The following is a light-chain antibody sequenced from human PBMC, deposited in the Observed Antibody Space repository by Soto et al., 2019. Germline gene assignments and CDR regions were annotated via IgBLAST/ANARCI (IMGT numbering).Light chain of an antibody. V-gene: IGKV3-11*01. Sequence: EVVLTQSPATLSLSPGERATLSCRASQSVSNYLAWYQQKPGQAPRLLIYDASNRATGIPVRFSGSGSGTDFTLTISSLEPEDVAVYYCQQRTNWVFTFGPGTRVDIK. J-gene: IGKJ3*01. CDR3: QQRTNWVFT. CDR2: DAS. CDR1: QSVSNY.